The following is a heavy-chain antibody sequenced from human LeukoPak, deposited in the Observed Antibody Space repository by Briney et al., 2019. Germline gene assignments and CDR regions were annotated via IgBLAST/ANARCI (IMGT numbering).Heavy chain of an antibody. CDR3: ARDMDYGGYVQDAFDI. D-gene: IGHD4-17*01. V-gene: IGHV4-4*07. CDR2: IYTSGST. Sequence: SETLSLTCTVSGGSISSYYWSWIRQPAGKGLEWIGRIYTSGSTNYNPSLKSRVTMSVDTSKNQFSLKLSSVTAADTAVYYCARDMDYGGYVQDAFDIWGQGTMVTVSS. CDR1: GGSISSYY. J-gene: IGHJ3*02.